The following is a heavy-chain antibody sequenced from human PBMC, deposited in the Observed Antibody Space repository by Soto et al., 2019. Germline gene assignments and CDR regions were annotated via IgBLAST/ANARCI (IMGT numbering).Heavy chain of an antibody. J-gene: IGHJ4*02. CDR2: IYYSGST. CDR3: ARRSQLELHSPTFDY. Sequence: SETLFLTCTVSGGSISSSSYYWGWIRQPPGKGLEWIGSIYYSGSTYYNPSLKSRVTISVDTSKNQFSLKLSSVTAADTAVYYCARRSQLELHSPTFDYWGQGTLVTVSS. D-gene: IGHD1-7*01. V-gene: IGHV4-39*01. CDR1: GGSISSSSYY.